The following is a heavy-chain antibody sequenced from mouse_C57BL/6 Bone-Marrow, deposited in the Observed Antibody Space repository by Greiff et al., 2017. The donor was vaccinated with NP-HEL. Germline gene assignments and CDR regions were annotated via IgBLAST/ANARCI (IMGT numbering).Heavy chain of an antibody. CDR1: GYTFTDYN. CDR3: ATHYYGSSYVDY. Sequence: EVQLQQSGPELVKPGASVKMSCKASGYTFTDYNMHWVKQSHGKSLEWIGYINPNNGGTSYNQKFKGKATLTVNKSSSTAYMELRSLTSEDSAVYYCATHYYGSSYVDYWGQGTTLTVSS. J-gene: IGHJ2*01. D-gene: IGHD1-1*01. CDR2: INPNNGGT. V-gene: IGHV1-22*01.